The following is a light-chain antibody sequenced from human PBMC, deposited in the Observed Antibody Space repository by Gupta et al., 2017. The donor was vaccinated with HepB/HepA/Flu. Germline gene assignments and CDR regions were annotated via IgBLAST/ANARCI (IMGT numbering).Light chain of an antibody. CDR2: KDK. V-gene: IGLV3-1*01. Sequence: SFDLTQPPSVSVSPGQTATIPCSGDNLGDIYASWYQQKPGQSPVMIIDKDKRQPSGIPDRVPCSNSGNQANRHLTVTKPLDEADDDCHGWASSGYYGLFGGGTNLTVL. J-gene: IGLJ3*02. CDR1: NLGDIY. CDR3: HGWASSGYYGL.